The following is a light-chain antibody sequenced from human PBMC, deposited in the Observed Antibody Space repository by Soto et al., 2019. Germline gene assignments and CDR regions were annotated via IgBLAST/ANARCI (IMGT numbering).Light chain of an antibody. CDR1: QLISNY. J-gene: IGKJ4*01. Sequence: DIQMTQSPSSLSASVGDSVTITCQASQLISNYLNWYQQKPGKAPKLLIYDASNLKTGVPSRFSGSGSGTYFTFTISSLQPEDIATYYCQQYDSLPLTFGGGTKVEIK. V-gene: IGKV1-33*01. CDR2: DAS. CDR3: QQYDSLPLT.